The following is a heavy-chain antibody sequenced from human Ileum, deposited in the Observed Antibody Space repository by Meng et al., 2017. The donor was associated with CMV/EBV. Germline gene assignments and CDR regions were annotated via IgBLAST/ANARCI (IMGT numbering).Heavy chain of an antibody. CDR3: ARGPGPKHYFDY. J-gene: IGHJ4*01. CDR1: GGSISSYY. CDR2: IYYSGNT. Sequence: SETLSLTCTVSGGSISSYYWSWIRHPPGKGLVWIGYIYYSGNTNYNPSLKSRVTIQVDTSKKQFSLKLSSVTAADTAVYSCARGPGPKHYFDYWGHGNLVNVAS. D-gene: IGHD1-14*01. V-gene: IGHV4-59*01.